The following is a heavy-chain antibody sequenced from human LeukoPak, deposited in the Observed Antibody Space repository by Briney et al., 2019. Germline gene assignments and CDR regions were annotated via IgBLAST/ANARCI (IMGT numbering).Heavy chain of an antibody. CDR1: GGTFSSYA. Sequence: GASVKVSCKASGGTFSSYAISWVRQAPGQGLEWMGRIIPILGIANYAQKFQGRVTITADKSTSTAYMELSSLRSEDTAVYYCARAGFGDSVSYYYYYGMDVWGQGTTVTVSS. V-gene: IGHV1-69*04. CDR3: ARAGFGDSVSYYYYYGMDV. J-gene: IGHJ6*02. D-gene: IGHD3-10*01. CDR2: IIPILGIA.